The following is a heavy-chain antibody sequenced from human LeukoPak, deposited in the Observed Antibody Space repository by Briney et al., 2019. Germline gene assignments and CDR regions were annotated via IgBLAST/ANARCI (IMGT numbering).Heavy chain of an antibody. CDR3: ARDQYCSSGSCYGEPSAFDY. D-gene: IGHD2-15*01. CDR1: GFTFSIYA. J-gene: IGHJ4*02. V-gene: IGHV3-30*04. CDR2: ISYDGSNK. Sequence: PGGSLRLSCAASGFTFSIYAMHWVRQAPGKGLEWVAVISYDGSNKFYADSVKGRFTFSRDNSKNTLYLQMNSPRAEDTAVYYCARDQYCSSGSCYGEPSAFDYWGQGTLVTVSS.